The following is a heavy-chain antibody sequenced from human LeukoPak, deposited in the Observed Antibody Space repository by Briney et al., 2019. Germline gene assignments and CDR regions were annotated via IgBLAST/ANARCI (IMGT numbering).Heavy chain of an antibody. V-gene: IGHV3-74*01. CDR2: INSDGSST. J-gene: IGHJ4*02. CDR3: ARDARGYSGYDYDY. CDR1: EFTFSNYW. Sequence: GGSLRLSCAASEFTFSNYWMSWVRQAPGKGLVWVSRINSDGSSTSYADSVKGRFTISRDNAKNTLYLQMNSLRAEDTAVYYCARDARGYSGYDYDYWGQGTLVTVSS. D-gene: IGHD5-12*01.